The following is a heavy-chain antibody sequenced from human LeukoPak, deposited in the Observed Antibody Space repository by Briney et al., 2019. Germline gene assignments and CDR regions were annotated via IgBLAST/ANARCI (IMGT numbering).Heavy chain of an antibody. CDR3: ASSLHYQPPNFDY. J-gene: IGHJ4*02. CDR2: IYYSGST. V-gene: IGHV4-61*01. D-gene: IGHD2-15*01. Sequence: SETLSLTCIVSGDSITSSTYYWSWVRQPPGKGLEWIGYIYYSGSTNYNPSLKRRVTISVDRSKNQLSLKLSSVTAADTAVYYCASSLHYQPPNFDYWGQGTPVTVSS. CDR1: GDSITSSTYY.